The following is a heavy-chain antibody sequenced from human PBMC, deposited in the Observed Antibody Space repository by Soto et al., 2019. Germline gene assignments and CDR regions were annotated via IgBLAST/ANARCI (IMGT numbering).Heavy chain of an antibody. J-gene: IGHJ6*03. CDR1: GDSFSAFY. Sequence: QVQLVQSGAEVKKPGASVKVSCKTSGDSFSAFYLHWVRQAPGQGLEWLGWINPNGGATKYAQKFRGRVAMTRDPSIRTAYRELSSLRSDDTAIYYCARESGGATATLDYYYFYMDVWGKGTTVTVSS. CDR2: INPNGGAT. CDR3: ARESGGATATLDYYYFYMDV. D-gene: IGHD1-26*01. V-gene: IGHV1-2*02.